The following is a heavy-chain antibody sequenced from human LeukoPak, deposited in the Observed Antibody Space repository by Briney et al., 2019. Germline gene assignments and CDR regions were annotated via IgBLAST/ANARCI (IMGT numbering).Heavy chain of an antibody. CDR2: INPSGGST. V-gene: IGHV1-46*01. D-gene: IGHD3-10*01. CDR3: ARTIGSGSYYSAFDY. CDR1: GYTFTSYY. Sequence: ASVKVSCKASGYTFTSYYMHWVRQAPGQGLEWMGIINPSGGSTSYAQKFQGRVTMTRDTSTSTVYMELSSLRSEDTAVYYCARTIGSGSYYSAFDYWGQGTLVTVSS. J-gene: IGHJ4*02.